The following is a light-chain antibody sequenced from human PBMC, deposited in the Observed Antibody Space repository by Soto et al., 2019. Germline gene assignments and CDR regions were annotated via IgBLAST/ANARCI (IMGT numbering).Light chain of an antibody. J-gene: IGLJ2*01. CDR2: EVS. Sequence: QSALTQPASVSGSPGQSITVSCTGTSSDVGGYNYVSWYQHHPGKAPKLMIFEVSNRPSGVSDRFSGSKSGNTASLTISGRKAEDEADYYCSSYTSTSSPVLFGGGTKLTVL. CDR1: SSDVGGYNY. V-gene: IGLV2-14*01. CDR3: SSYTSTSSPVL.